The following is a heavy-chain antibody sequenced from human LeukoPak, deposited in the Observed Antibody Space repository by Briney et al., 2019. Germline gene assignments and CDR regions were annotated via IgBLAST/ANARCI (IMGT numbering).Heavy chain of an antibody. CDR1: GGSISSYY. CDR3: ASSGWPYYYMDV. V-gene: IGHV4-4*07. J-gene: IGHJ6*03. Sequence: SETLSLTCTVSGGSISSYYWSWIRQPAGKGLEWIGRIYTSGSTNYNPSLKSRVTMSVDTSKNQFSLKLSSVTAADTAAYYCASSGWPYYYMDVWGKGTTVTVSS. CDR2: IYTSGST. D-gene: IGHD6-19*01.